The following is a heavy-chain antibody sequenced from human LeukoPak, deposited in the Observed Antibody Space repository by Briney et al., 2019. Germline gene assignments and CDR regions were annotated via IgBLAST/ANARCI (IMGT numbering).Heavy chain of an antibody. CDR2: ISSSSSTI. CDR3: ASNKEVFYDSSGGY. V-gene: IGHV3-48*01. Sequence: GGSLRLSCAASGFTFSSYTMTWVRQAPGKGLEWVSYISSSSSTIYYADSVKGRFTISRDNSKNTLFLQMKSLRAEDTAVYYCASNKEVFYDSSGGYWGQGTLVTVSS. J-gene: IGHJ4*02. D-gene: IGHD3-22*01. CDR1: GFTFSSYT.